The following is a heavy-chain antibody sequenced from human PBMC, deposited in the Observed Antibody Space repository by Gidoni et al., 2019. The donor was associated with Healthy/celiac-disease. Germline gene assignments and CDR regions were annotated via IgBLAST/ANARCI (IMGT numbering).Heavy chain of an antibody. Sequence: VQLVQSGAEVKKPGESLKISCKGSGYSFTSYWIGWVRQMPGKGLEWMGIIYPGDSDTRYSPSFQGQVTISADKSISTAYLQWSSLKASDTAMYYCARRLLYYYDSSGYYYVTHAFDIWGQGTMVTVSS. J-gene: IGHJ3*02. CDR1: GYSFTSYW. CDR2: IYPGDSDT. CDR3: ARRLLYYYDSSGYYYVTHAFDI. V-gene: IGHV5-51*01. D-gene: IGHD3-22*01.